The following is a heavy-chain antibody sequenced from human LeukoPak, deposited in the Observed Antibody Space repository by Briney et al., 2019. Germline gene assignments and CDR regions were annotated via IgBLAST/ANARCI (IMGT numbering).Heavy chain of an antibody. CDR1: GDSITNHY. J-gene: IGHJ4*02. V-gene: IGHV4-59*08. CDR2: IYYSGST. Sequence: SETLSLTCIVSGDSITNHYWSLIRRPPGKGLEWIGYIYYSGSTNYNPSLESRVTISVDTSKNQFSLKLYSVTASDAAIYYCARHLSGTTTAHYFDFWGQGTLVAVSS. D-gene: IGHD1-1*01. CDR3: ARHLSGTTTAHYFDF.